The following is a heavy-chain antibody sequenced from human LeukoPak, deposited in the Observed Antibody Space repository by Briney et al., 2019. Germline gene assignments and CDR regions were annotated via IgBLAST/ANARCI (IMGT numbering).Heavy chain of an antibody. CDR3: AKDDGVRGVKTANFDY. Sequence: GRSLRLSCAASGFTFSSYGMHWVRQAPGKGLEWVAVISYDGSNKYYADSVKGRLTISRDNSKNTLYLQMNSLRAEDTAVYYCAKDDGVRGVKTANFDYWGQGTLVTVSS. J-gene: IGHJ4*02. CDR1: GFTFSSYG. D-gene: IGHD3-10*01. V-gene: IGHV3-30*18. CDR2: ISYDGSNK.